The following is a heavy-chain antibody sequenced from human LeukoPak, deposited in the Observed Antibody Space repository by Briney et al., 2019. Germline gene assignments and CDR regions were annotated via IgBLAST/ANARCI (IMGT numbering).Heavy chain of an antibody. V-gene: IGHV3-48*01. CDR2: ISSSSSTI. Sequence: PGGSLRLSCAASGFTFSSYSMNWVRQAPGKGLEWVSYISSSSSTIYYADSVKGRFTISRDNAKNSLYLQMNSLRAEDTAVYYCARTSNIKIDYWGQGTLVTVSS. CDR1: GFTFSSYS. D-gene: IGHD2/OR15-2a*01. CDR3: ARTSNIKIDY. J-gene: IGHJ4*02.